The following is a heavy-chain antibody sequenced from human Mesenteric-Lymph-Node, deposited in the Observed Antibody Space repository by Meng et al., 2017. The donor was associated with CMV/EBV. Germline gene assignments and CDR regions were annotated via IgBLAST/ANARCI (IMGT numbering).Heavy chain of an antibody. V-gene: IGHV3-53*01. D-gene: IGHD6-19*01. CDR3: TRLDSGRYDY. Sequence: GESLKISCAASGFTVSSNYMGWVRQAPGKGLEWVSVIYSGGGTYYADSVKGRFTISRDNSKNTVYLQMSSLRAEDTAVYYCTRLDSGRYDYWGQGMLVTVSS. J-gene: IGHJ4*02. CDR2: IYSGGGT. CDR1: GFTVSSNY.